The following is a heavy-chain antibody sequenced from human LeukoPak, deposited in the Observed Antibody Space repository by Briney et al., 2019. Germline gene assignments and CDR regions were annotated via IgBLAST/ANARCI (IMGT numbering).Heavy chain of an antibody. Sequence: GRSLRLSCAASGFTFSNYAIHWVRQAPGQGLEWVAVISYDGSNKFYADSVKGRFTISRDNSKNTLYLQMNSLRAEDTAVYYCVRDSPSGFFDLWGRGTLVTVSP. CDR3: VRDSPSGFFDL. V-gene: IGHV3-30-3*01. D-gene: IGHD6-19*01. J-gene: IGHJ2*01. CDR2: ISYDGSNK. CDR1: GFTFSNYA.